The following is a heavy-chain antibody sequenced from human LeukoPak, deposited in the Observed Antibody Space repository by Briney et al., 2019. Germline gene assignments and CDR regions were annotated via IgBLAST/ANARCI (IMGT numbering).Heavy chain of an antibody. CDR3: ARKYSGNYPYDS. Sequence: GGSLRLSCAASGFTFSSYAMHWVRQGPGKGLEYVSGISPDGHNTYYANSAKGRFTISRDNSKNTLFLQMGSLRAEDMAVYYCARKYSGNYPYDSWGQGTLVSVSS. V-gene: IGHV3-64*01. J-gene: IGHJ4*02. CDR2: ISPDGHNT. D-gene: IGHD1-26*01. CDR1: GFTFSSYA.